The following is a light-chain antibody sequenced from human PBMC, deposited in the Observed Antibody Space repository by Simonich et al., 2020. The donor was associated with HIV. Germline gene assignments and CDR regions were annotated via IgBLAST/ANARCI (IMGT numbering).Light chain of an antibody. J-gene: IGKJ1*01. V-gene: IGKV1-39*01. Sequence: DIQMTQSPSSLSASVGDRVTITCRANQGISNSLAGYQQKPRKAPKLLIYAASSLQSGVPSRFSGSGSGTDFTLTISSLQPEDFATYYCQQSYNTPQTFGQGTKVEIK. CDR2: AAS. CDR3: QQSYNTPQT. CDR1: QGISNS.